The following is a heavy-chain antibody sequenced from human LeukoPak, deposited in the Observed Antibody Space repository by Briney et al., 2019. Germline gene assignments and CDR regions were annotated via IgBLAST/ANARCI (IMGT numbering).Heavy chain of an antibody. V-gene: IGHV4-59*06. J-gene: IGHJ4*02. D-gene: IGHD2-2*03. CDR1: GGSISSYY. CDR2: IYYSGST. CDR3: ARWILDTMYYFDY. Sequence: SETLSLTCTVSGGSISSYYWSWIRQPPGKGLEWIGYIYYSGSTYYNPSLKSRVTISVDTSKNQFSLKLSSVTAADTAVYYCARWILDTMYYFDYWGQGTLVTVSS.